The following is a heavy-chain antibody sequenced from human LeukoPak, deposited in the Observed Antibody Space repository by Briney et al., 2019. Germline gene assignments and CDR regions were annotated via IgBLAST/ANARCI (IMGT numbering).Heavy chain of an antibody. D-gene: IGHD3-10*01. CDR3: ARVLMVRGVLGFDP. Sequence: SQTLSLTCAITGDSVSSNSAAWNWIRQSPSRGLEWLGRTYYRSKWYNDYAVSVKSRITINPDTSKNQFSLQLNSVTPEDTAVYYCARVLMVRGVLGFDPWGQETLVTVSS. CDR1: GDSVSSNSAA. J-gene: IGHJ5*02. CDR2: TYYRSKWYN. V-gene: IGHV6-1*01.